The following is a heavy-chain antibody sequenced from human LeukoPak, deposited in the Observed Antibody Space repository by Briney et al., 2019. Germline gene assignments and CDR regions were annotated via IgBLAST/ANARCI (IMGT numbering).Heavy chain of an antibody. CDR1: GFTVSSNY. CDR2: IYSGGST. CDR3: ARGGRARANVWWYFDY. J-gene: IGHJ4*02. V-gene: IGHV3-66*01. D-gene: IGHD4/OR15-4a*01. Sequence: PGGSLRLSCAASGFTVSSNYMSWVRQAPGKGLGWVSVIYSGGSTYYADSVKGRFTISRDNSKNTLYLQMNSLRAEDTAVYYCARGGRARANVWWYFDYWGQGTLVTVSS.